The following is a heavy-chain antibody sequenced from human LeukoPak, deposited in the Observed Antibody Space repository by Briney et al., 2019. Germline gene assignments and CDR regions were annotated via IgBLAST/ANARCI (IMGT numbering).Heavy chain of an antibody. J-gene: IGHJ3*01. CDR2: FYSRGTT. D-gene: IGHD2-8*01. CDR3: ATKHRWSDGFDV. Sequence: PSDTLSLTCSVSGGSVSDYYWTWIRQSAGKGLEWIGRFYSRGTTTYNPSLKSRVAMALDASRNHFSLKLNSVTAADTAVCYCATKHRWSDGFDVWGQGTMVTVSS. V-gene: IGHV4-4*07. CDR1: GGSVSDYY.